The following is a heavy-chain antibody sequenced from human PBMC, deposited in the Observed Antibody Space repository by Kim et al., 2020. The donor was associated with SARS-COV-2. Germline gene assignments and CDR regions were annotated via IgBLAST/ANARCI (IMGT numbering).Heavy chain of an antibody. J-gene: IGHJ4*02. D-gene: IGHD5-18*01. CDR2: ISYDGSNK. Sequence: GGSLRLSCAASGFTFSSYAMHWVRQAPGKGLEWVAVISYDGSNKYYADSVKGRFTISRDNSKNTLYLQMNSLRAEDTAVYYCARDGGDSYGYRNYFDYWGQGTLVTVSS. CDR1: GFTFSSYA. CDR3: ARDGGDSYGYRNYFDY. V-gene: IGHV3-30*04.